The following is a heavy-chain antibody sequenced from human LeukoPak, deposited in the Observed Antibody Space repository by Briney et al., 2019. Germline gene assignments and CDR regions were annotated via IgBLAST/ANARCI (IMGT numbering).Heavy chain of an antibody. J-gene: IGHJ4*02. Sequence: PSETLPLTCTVSGGSISSGDYYWSWIRQPPGKGLEWIGYIYYSGSTYYNPSLKSRVTISVDTSKNQFSLKLSSVTAADTAVYYCARHHPGGGNELVDYWGQGTLVTVSS. CDR3: ARHHPGGGNELVDY. CDR2: IYYSGST. CDR1: GGSISSGDYY. V-gene: IGHV4-30-4*01. D-gene: IGHD6-6*01.